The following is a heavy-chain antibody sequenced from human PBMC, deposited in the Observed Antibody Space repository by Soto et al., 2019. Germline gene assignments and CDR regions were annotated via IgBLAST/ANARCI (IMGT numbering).Heavy chain of an antibody. D-gene: IGHD6-19*01. CDR3: ARGASDSSGWDYYYGMDV. V-gene: IGHV1-69*01. CDR2: VIPIFGTA. J-gene: IGHJ6*02. Sequence: QVQLVQSGAEVKKPGSSVKVSCKASGGTFSSYAISWVRQAPGQGLEWMGGVIPIFGTANYAQKFQGRVTITADESTSTAYMELSSLRSEDKAVYYCARGASDSSGWDYYYGMDVWGQGTTVTVSS. CDR1: GGTFSSYA.